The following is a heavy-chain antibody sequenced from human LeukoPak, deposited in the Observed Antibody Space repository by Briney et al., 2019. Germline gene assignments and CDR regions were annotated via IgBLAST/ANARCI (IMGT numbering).Heavy chain of an antibody. J-gene: IGHJ3*02. CDR3: ARGNRGLDDAFDM. D-gene: IGHD1-14*01. CDR1: GFTFSNYW. V-gene: IGHV3-7*04. CDR2: IKHDGSEK. Sequence: HPGGSLRLSCAASGFTFSNYWMSWVRRAPGKGLEWVAIIKHDGSEKYCADSVKGRFTISRDNAKNSLYLQMNGLTAEDTAVYYCARGNRGLDDAFDMWGQGTMVTVSS.